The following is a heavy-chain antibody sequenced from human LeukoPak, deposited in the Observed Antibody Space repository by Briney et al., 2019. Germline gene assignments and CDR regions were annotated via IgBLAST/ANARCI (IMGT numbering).Heavy chain of an antibody. Sequence: GGSLRLYCVVSGFTFDTYPRNWVRQAPGKGLVWVSTTSSSGGRISSAESVKGRCTISRDNSENTLLLQMNSLRAEDTAIYYCAKDYEPSTFSPAYYFDYWGQGILVTVSS. V-gene: IGHV3-23*01. CDR3: AKDYEPSTFSPAYYFDY. D-gene: IGHD3-3*01. CDR2: TSSSGGRI. CDR1: GFTFDTYP. J-gene: IGHJ4*02.